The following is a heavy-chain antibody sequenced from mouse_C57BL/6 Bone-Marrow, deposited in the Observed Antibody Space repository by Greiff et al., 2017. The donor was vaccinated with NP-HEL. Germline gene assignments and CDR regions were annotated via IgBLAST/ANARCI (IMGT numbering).Heavy chain of an antibody. V-gene: IGHV1-53*01. D-gene: IGHD1-2*01. CDR3: ARGIHYYGKVDY. Sequence: QVQLKQPGTELVKPGASVKLSCKASGYTFTSYWMHWVKQRPGQGLEWIGNINPSNGGTNYNEKFKSKATLTVDKSSSTAYMQLSSLTSEDSAVYYCARGIHYYGKVDYWGQGTTLTVSS. J-gene: IGHJ2*01. CDR1: GYTFTSYW. CDR2: INPSNGGT.